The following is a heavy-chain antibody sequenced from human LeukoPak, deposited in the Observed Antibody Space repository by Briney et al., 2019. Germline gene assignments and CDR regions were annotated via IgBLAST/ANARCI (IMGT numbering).Heavy chain of an antibody. J-gene: IGHJ3*02. Sequence: QPGGSLRLSCAASGFTFSSYSMNWVRQAPGKGLEWVSYISSSSSTIYYADSVKGRFTISRDNAKNSLYLQMNSLRAEDTAVYYCARDCLVNPDAFDIWGQGTMVTVSS. CDR1: GFTFSSYS. D-gene: IGHD3-22*01. CDR3: ARDCLVNPDAFDI. V-gene: IGHV3-48*04. CDR2: ISSSSSTI.